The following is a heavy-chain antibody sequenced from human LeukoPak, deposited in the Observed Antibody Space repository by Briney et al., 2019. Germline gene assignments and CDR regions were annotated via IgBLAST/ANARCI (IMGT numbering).Heavy chain of an antibody. J-gene: IGHJ4*02. CDR1: GFTFSNYA. D-gene: IGHD3/OR15-3a*01. Sequence: PGGSLRLSCAASGFTFSNYAMSWIRQPPGKGLEWIGEINHSGGTYYKPSLNSRVTMSVDTSKKQFSLRLSSVTAADTAVYYCARVSNFWTAYYDYWGQGALVTVSS. CDR3: ARVSNFWTAYYDY. V-gene: IGHV4-34*01. CDR2: INHSGGT.